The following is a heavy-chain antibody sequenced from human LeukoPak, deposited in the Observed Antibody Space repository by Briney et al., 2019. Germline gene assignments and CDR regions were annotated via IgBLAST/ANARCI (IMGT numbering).Heavy chain of an antibody. CDR2: IYPGDSDT. J-gene: IGHJ4*02. CDR1: GYSFTSYW. V-gene: IGHV5-51*01. D-gene: IGHD3-10*01. Sequence: GESLKISCTGSGYSFTSYWIGWVRQMPGKGLEWMGIIYPGDSDTRYSPSFQGQVTISADKSISTAYLQWSSLKASDTAMYYCARHRIGVRDPKGYFDYWGQGTLVTVSS. CDR3: ARHRIGVRDPKGYFDY.